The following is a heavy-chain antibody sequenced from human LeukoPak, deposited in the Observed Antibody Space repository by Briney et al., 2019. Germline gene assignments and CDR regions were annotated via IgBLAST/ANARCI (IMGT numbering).Heavy chain of an antibody. CDR2: IYYSGST. J-gene: IGHJ4*02. CDR3: ARGRATGYVDY. D-gene: IGHD3-9*01. V-gene: IGHV4-31*03. Sequence: SETLSLTCTVSGGSISSGGYYWSWIRQHPGKGLEWIGYIYYSGSTHYNPSLKSRVTISVDTSKNQFSLKLSSVTAADTAVYYCARGRATGYVDYWGQGTLVTVSS. CDR1: GGSISSGGYY.